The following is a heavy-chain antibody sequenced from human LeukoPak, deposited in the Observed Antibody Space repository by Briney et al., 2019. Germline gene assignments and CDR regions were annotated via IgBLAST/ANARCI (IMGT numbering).Heavy chain of an antibody. V-gene: IGHV3-23*01. D-gene: IGHD2-2*01. J-gene: IGHJ4*02. CDR2: ISGSGGST. CDR3: ARRSPRYCSSTSCYRDY. CDR1: GFTFSSYA. Sequence: GGSLRLSCAAPGFTFSSYAMSWVRQAPGKGLEWVSAISGSGGSTYYADSVKGRFTISRDNSKNTLYLQMNSLRAEDTAVYYCARRSPRYCSSTSCYRDYWGQGTLVTVSS.